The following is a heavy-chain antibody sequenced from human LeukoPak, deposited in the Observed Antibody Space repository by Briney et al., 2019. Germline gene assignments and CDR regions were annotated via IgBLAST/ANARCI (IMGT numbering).Heavy chain of an antibody. V-gene: IGHV1-2*06. Sequence: ASVKVSCKASGYTFTGYYMHWVRQAPGQGLEWMGRINPNSGGTNYAQKFQGRVTMTRDTSISTAYMELSRLRSGDTAVYYCARDSSSRDGYNWFFDYWGQGTLVTVSS. D-gene: IGHD5-24*01. CDR1: GYTFTGYY. CDR2: INPNSGGT. J-gene: IGHJ4*02. CDR3: ARDSSSRDGYNWFFDY.